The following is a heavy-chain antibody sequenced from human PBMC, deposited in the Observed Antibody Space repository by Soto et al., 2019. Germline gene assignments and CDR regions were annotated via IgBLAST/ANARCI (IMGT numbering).Heavy chain of an antibody. V-gene: IGHV4-31*03. Sequence: PSETLSLTCTVSGGSISSGGYYWSWIRQHPGKGREWIGYIYYSGSTYYNPSLKSRVTISVDTSKNQFSLKLSSVTAADTAVYYCARDVGLVVPAAMGCFDPWGQGTLVTVSS. CDR1: GGSISSGGYY. CDR3: ARDVGLVVPAAMGCFDP. CDR2: IYYSGST. J-gene: IGHJ5*02. D-gene: IGHD2-2*01.